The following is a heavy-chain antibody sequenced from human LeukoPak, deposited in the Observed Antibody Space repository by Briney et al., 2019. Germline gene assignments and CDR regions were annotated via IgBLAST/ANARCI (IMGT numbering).Heavy chain of an antibody. CDR3: AGGVAAACLYYFDY. V-gene: IGHV1-2*02. CDR1: GYTFTGYY. D-gene: IGHD6-13*01. Sequence: ASVKVSCKASGYTFTGYYMHWVRQAPGQGLEWMGWINPNSGGTNYAQKFQGRVTMTRDTSISTAYMELSRLRSDDTAVYYCAGGVAAACLYYFDYWGQGTLVTVSS. J-gene: IGHJ4*02. CDR2: INPNSGGT.